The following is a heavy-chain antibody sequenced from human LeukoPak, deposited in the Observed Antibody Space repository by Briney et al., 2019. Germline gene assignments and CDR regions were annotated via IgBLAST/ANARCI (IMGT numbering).Heavy chain of an antibody. D-gene: IGHD6-13*01. CDR3: AKVTALVKGFDY. J-gene: IGHJ4*02. CDR2: ISGSGGST. V-gene: IGHV3-23*01. Sequence: QPGGSLRLSCAASGFTFSSYAMSWVRQAPGKGLERVSAISGSGGSTYYADSVKGRFTISRDNSKNTLYLQMNSLRAEDTAVYYCAKVTALVKGFDYWGQGTLVTVSS. CDR1: GFTFSSYA.